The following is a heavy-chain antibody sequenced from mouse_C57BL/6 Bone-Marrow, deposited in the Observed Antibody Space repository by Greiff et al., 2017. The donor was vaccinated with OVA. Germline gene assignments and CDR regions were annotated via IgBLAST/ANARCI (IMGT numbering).Heavy chain of an antibody. CDR3: ARRAQATSYAMDY. V-gene: IGHV5-17*01. J-gene: IGHJ4*01. CDR2: ISSGSSTI. Sequence: DVMLVESGGGLVKPGGSLKLSCAASGFTFSDYGMHWVRQAPEKGLEWVAYISSGSSTIYYADTVKGRFTISRDNAKNTLFLQMTSLRSEDTAMYYGARRAQATSYAMDYWGQGTSVTVSS. CDR1: GFTFSDYG. D-gene: IGHD3-2*02.